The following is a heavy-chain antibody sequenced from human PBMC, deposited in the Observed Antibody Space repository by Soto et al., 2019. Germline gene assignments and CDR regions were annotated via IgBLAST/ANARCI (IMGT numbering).Heavy chain of an antibody. CDR2: ISYDGRNK. V-gene: IGHV3-30*04. D-gene: IGHD3-10*01. Sequence: SLRLSCAASGFTFSSYAMHRVRQAPGKVLERVAVISYDGRNKYYADSVKGRFTISRDNAKNTLYLQMNSLRAEDTAVYYCARVIERGYYGSGSYYNVDYWGQGTLVTVSS. CDR3: ARVIERGYYGSGSYYNVDY. CDR1: GFTFSSYA. J-gene: IGHJ4*02.